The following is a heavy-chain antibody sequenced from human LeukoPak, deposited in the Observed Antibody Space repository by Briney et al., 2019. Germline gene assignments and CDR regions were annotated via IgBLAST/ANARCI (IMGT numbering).Heavy chain of an antibody. CDR2: INHRGNT. J-gene: IGHJ4*02. CDR1: GGSFSGYY. D-gene: IGHD3-9*01. CDR3: AQINYDILTGYSKKTPKYFDY. V-gene: IGHV4-34*01. Sequence: SETLSLTCAVYGGSFSGYYWSWIRQPPGKGLEWIGEINHRGNTNYNPSLKSRVTISVDTSKNQFSLKLSSVTAADTAVYYCAQINYDILTGYSKKTPKYFDYWGQGTLVTVSS.